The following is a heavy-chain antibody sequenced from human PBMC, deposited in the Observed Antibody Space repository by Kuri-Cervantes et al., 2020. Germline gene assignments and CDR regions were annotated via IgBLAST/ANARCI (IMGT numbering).Heavy chain of an antibody. V-gene: IGHV3-30*02. CDR3: ARSSSRKYYFDY. CDR1: GFTFSSYG. Sequence: GGSLRLSCAASGFTFSSYGMHWVRQAPGKGLEWVAFIRYDGSNKYYADSVKGRFTISRYNAKNSLYLQMNSLRAEDTAVYYCARSSSRKYYFDYWGQGTLVTVSS. J-gene: IGHJ4*02. D-gene: IGHD6-13*01. CDR2: IRYDGSNK.